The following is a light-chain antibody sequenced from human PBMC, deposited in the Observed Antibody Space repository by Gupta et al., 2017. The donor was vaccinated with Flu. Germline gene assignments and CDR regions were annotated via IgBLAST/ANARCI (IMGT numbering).Light chain of an antibody. Sequence: EIVLTASPGTLSLSPGERATRSCRASQSVSSSYLAWYQQKPGQAPRLLIYGASSRATGIPDRFSGSGSGTDFTLTISRLEPEDFAVYYCQQYGSSLWTFGQGTKVEIK. CDR2: GAS. CDR3: QQYGSSLWT. J-gene: IGKJ1*01. CDR1: QSVSSSY. V-gene: IGKV3-20*01.